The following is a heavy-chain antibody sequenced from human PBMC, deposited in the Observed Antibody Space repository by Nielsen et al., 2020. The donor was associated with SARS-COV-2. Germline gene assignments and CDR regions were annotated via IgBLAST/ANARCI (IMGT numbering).Heavy chain of an antibody. J-gene: IGHJ4*02. CDR3: ARVGSYGDPEYLDY. D-gene: IGHD4/OR15-4a*01. CDR2: TKLDGSEK. Sequence: GGSLRLSCVVSGFNFRGYWMTWVRQAPGKGLEWVGNTKLDGSEKYYVDSVKGRFTISRDNARNTLYLQMNSLRVEDTAVYYCARVGSYGDPEYLDYWGQGALVTVSS. CDR1: GFNFRGYW. V-gene: IGHV3-7*01.